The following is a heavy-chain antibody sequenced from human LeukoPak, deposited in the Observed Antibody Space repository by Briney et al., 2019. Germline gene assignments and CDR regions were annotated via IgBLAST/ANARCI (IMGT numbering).Heavy chain of an antibody. Sequence: GGSLRLSCAASGFAFSNYCMSWVRQAPGKGLEWVASIKQDGSEKYCVDSVKGRFTISRDNAKTSLYLQMNSLRAEDTAVYYCAREPRVIGTTMVKATVDYWGQGTLVTVSS. J-gene: IGHJ4*02. D-gene: IGHD5-18*01. CDR3: AREPRVIGTTMVKATVDY. V-gene: IGHV3-7*01. CDR1: GFAFSNYC. CDR2: IKQDGSEK.